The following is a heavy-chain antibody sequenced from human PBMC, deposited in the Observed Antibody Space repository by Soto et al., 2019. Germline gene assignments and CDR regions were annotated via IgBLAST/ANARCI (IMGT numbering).Heavy chain of an antibody. CDR3: ANSVPAHPFDF. CDR1: GFTFSSYS. J-gene: IGHJ3*01. D-gene: IGHD2-2*01. CDR2: IASRSDYI. V-gene: IGHV3-21*02. Sequence: EVQLVESGGGLVKPGGSLRLSCAASGFTFSSYSMNWIRQGPGKGLEWVSSIASRSDYIFYADSVRGRFTISRDNAKNSLYLQMNSLRAEDTAVYHCANSVPAHPFDFWGQGTMVSVSS.